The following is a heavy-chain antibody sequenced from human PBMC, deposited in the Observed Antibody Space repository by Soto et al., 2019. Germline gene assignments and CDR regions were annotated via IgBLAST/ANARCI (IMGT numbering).Heavy chain of an antibody. J-gene: IGHJ4*02. CDR3: ARDVRIAVAGRKYYSDY. Sequence: SQTLSLTCAISGDSVSSNSAAWNWIRQSPSRGLEWLGRTYYRSKWYNDYAVSVKSRITINPDTSKNQFSLQLNSVTPEDTAVYYCARDVRIAVAGRKYYSDYWGQGTLVTVSS. CDR2: TYYRSKWYN. D-gene: IGHD6-19*01. V-gene: IGHV6-1*01. CDR1: GDSVSSNSAA.